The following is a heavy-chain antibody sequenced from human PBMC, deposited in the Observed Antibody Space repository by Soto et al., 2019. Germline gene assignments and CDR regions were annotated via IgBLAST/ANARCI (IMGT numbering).Heavy chain of an antibody. J-gene: IGHJ3*02. Sequence: GGSLRLSCAASGFTFDDYAMHWVRQAPGKGLEWVSGISWNSGSISYADSVKGRFTISRDNAKNSLYLQMNSLRAEDTALYYCAKSHGPAISSSWTDAFDIWGQGTMVTVSS. D-gene: IGHD6-13*01. CDR2: ISWNSGSI. CDR1: GFTFDDYA. CDR3: AKSHGPAISSSWTDAFDI. V-gene: IGHV3-9*01.